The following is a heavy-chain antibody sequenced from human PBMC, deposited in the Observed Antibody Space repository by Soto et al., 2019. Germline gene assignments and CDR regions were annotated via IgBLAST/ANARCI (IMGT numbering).Heavy chain of an antibody. Sequence: SETLSLTCTVSGGSISSYYWSWIRQPPGKGLEWIGYIYYCGSTNYNPSLKSRFTLSVDTSKNQFSLKLSSVTAAGTAVYYCTRVSRKQGNLHDAFDIWGQGTMVTVSS. CDR3: TRVSRKQGNLHDAFDI. J-gene: IGHJ3*02. V-gene: IGHV4-59*01. CDR2: IYYCGST. CDR1: GGSISSYY.